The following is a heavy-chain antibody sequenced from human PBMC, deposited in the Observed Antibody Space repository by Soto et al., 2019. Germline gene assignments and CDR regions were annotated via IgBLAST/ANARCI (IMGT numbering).Heavy chain of an antibody. V-gene: IGHV4-39*01. D-gene: IGHD2-21*02. CDR3: ARHPSDFWFDP. J-gene: IGHJ5*02. CDR1: GGSISSSSYF. CDR2: IYYSGST. Sequence: QLQLQESGPGPVKPSETLSLTCTVSGGSISSSSYFWGWIRQPPGKGLEWIGSIYYSGSTYYNPSLKSRVTVSVDTSKNQFSLKLSSVTAADTAVYYCARHPSDFWFDPCGQGTLVTVSS.